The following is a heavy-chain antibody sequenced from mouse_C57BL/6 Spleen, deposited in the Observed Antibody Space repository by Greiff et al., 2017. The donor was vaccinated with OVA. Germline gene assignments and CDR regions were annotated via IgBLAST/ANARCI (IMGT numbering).Heavy chain of an antibody. V-gene: IGHV1-76*01. CDR2: IYPGSGNT. CDR1: GYTFTDYY. CDR3: ARAPKDYFDY. J-gene: IGHJ2*01. Sequence: VKLMESGAELVRPGASVKLSCKASGYTFTDYYINWVKQRPGQGLEWIARIYPGSGNTYYNEKFKGKATLTAEKSSSTAYMQLSSLTSEDSAVYFCARAPKDYFDYWGQGTTLTVSS.